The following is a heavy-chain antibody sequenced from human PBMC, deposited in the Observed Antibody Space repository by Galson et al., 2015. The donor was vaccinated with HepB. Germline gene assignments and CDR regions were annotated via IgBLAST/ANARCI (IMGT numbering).Heavy chain of an antibody. J-gene: IGHJ4*02. CDR2: ISYDGSNK. D-gene: IGHD6-19*01. Sequence: SLRLSCAASGFTFSSYAMHWVRQAPGKGLEWVAVISYDGSNKYYADSVKGRFTISRDNSKNTLYLQMNSLRAEDTAVYYCARGIVPRGYSSGWYFDYWGQGTLVTVSS. V-gene: IGHV3-30-3*01. CDR1: GFTFSSYA. CDR3: ARGIVPRGYSSGWYFDY.